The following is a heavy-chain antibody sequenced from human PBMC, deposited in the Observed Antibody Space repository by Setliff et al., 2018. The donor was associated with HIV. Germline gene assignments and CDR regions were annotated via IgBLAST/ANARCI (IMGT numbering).Heavy chain of an antibody. V-gene: IGHV4-59*08. Sequence: SETLSLTCTVSDGSISSFYWSWIRQPPGKGLEWIGYIYYSGIANYSPSLKSRVTLLVDTSRSQFSLKLRSVTAADTAVYYCARHKTNSDFYAFDVWGQGTMVTVSS. CDR1: DGSISSFY. D-gene: IGHD3-3*01. J-gene: IGHJ3*01. CDR2: IYYSGIA. CDR3: ARHKTNSDFYAFDV.